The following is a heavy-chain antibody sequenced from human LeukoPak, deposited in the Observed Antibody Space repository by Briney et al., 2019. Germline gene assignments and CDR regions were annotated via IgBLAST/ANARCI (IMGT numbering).Heavy chain of an antibody. V-gene: IGHV3-11*04. D-gene: IGHD3-16*02. CDR1: GFTVSSNY. Sequence: GGSLRLSCAASGFTVSSNYMSWVRQAPGKGLEWVSYISDGGNTIYYADSLKGRFTISRDNAKNSLYLQMNSLSAEDTAVYYCARGGYRTCDYWGQGTLVTVSS. CDR3: ARGGYRTCDY. J-gene: IGHJ4*02. CDR2: ISDGGNTI.